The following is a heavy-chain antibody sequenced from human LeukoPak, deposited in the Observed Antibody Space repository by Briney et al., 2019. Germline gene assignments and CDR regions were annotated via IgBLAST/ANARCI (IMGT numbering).Heavy chain of an antibody. CDR1: GGSISSYY. J-gene: IGHJ6*03. D-gene: IGHD2/OR15-2a*01. V-gene: IGHV4-4*09. Sequence: SETLSLTCTVSGGSISSYYWSWIRQPPGKGLEWIGYIYTSGSTNYNPSLKSRVTISVDTSKNQFSLKLSSVTAADTAVYYCAGLKVTRGNNYYYYMDVWGKGTTVTVSS. CDR2: IYTSGST. CDR3: AGLKVTRGNNYYYYMDV.